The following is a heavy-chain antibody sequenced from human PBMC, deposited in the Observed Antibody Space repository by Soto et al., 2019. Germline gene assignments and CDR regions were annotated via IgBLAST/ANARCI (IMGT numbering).Heavy chain of an antibody. J-gene: IGHJ4*02. CDR3: AKVHDYGSGSYYPFDY. CDR2: ISGSGGST. V-gene: IGHV3-23*01. Sequence: GSLRLSCAASGFTFSSYAMSWVRQAPGKGLEWVSAISGSGGSTYYADSVKGRFTISRDNSKNTLYLQMNSLRAEDTAVYYCAKVHDYGSGSYYPFDYWGQGTLVTVSS. CDR1: GFTFSSYA. D-gene: IGHD3-10*01.